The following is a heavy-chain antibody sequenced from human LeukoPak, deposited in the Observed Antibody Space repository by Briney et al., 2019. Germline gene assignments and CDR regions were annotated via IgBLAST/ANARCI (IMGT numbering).Heavy chain of an antibody. CDR2: ISSSGSTI. Sequence: SGGSLRLSCAASGFTFSDYYMSWIRQAPGKGLEWVSYISSSGSTIYYADPVKGRFTISRDNAKNSLYLQMNSLRAEDTAVYYCARDSSYSGYGYFDYWGQGTLVTVSS. CDR1: GFTFSDYY. J-gene: IGHJ4*02. CDR3: ARDSSYSGYGYFDY. D-gene: IGHD5-12*01. V-gene: IGHV3-11*01.